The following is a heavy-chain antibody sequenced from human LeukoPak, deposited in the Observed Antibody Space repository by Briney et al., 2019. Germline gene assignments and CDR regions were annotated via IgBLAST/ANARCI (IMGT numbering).Heavy chain of an antibody. CDR3: ASRKLGNDY. D-gene: IGHD7-27*01. J-gene: IGHJ4*02. Sequence: SETPLIPCCASSGSISSSSYYWGCIRQPVGKGLEWIGSIVYSGSTYYNQSLKSRVTISVDTSKNQFSLKLSSVTASDTAVYYCASRKLGNDYWGQGTLVTVSS. V-gene: IGHV4-39*07. CDR1: SGSISSSSYY. CDR2: IVYSGST.